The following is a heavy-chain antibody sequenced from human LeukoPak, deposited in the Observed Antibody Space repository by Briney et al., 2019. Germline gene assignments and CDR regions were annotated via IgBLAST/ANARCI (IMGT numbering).Heavy chain of an antibody. CDR3: ARTFRFPHYFDY. CDR1: GFTVSSNY. CDR2: IYSGGST. J-gene: IGHJ4*02. D-gene: IGHD2-21*01. Sequence: PGGSLRLSCAASGFTVSSNYMSWVRQAPGTGLEWVSVIYSGGSTYYADSVKGRFTISRDNSKNTLYLQMNSLRAEDTAVYYCARTFRFPHYFDYWGQGTLVTVSS. V-gene: IGHV3-66*02.